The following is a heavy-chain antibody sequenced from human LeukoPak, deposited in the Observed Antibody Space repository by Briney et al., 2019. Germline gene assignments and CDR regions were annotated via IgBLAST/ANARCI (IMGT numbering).Heavy chain of an antibody. V-gene: IGHV3-23*01. D-gene: IGHD5-24*01. CDR2: IGFVGEST. CDR1: GFNFITAA. CDR3: VKDIQLST. Sequence: GESLRLSCAASGFNFITAAMTWARQAPGKGLEWVSLIGFVGESTYYADSVKGRFNISRDNVNHTLFLQMNSLRVEDTGMYYCVKDIQLSTWGLGTMVTVSS. J-gene: IGHJ3*01.